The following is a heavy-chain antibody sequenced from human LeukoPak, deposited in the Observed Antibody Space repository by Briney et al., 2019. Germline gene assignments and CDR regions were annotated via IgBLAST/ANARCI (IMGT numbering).Heavy chain of an antibody. J-gene: IGHJ4*02. Sequence: SETLSLTCTVSGDSISSYYWSWIRQPPGKGLEWIGYIFYSGSTYYNPSLKSRVTISVDTSKNQFSLKLSSVTAADTAVYYCARQKKAARPEVDYWGQGTLVTVSS. CDR1: GDSISSYY. CDR2: IFYSGST. CDR3: ARQKKAARPEVDY. V-gene: IGHV4-59*08. D-gene: IGHD6-6*01.